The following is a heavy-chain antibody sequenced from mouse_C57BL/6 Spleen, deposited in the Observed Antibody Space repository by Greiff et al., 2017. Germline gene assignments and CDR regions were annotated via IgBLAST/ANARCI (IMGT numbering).Heavy chain of an antibody. V-gene: IGHV1-74*01. Sequence: QVQLQQPGAELVKPGASVKVSCKASGYTFTSYWMHWVKQRPGQGLEWIGRIHPSDSDTNYNQKFKGKATLTVDKSSSTAYMQLSSLTSADSAVYYCAIRDGGRYAMDYWGQGTSVTVSS. CDR3: AIRDGGRYAMDY. CDR1: GYTFTSYW. J-gene: IGHJ4*01. CDR2: IHPSDSDT. D-gene: IGHD2-3*01.